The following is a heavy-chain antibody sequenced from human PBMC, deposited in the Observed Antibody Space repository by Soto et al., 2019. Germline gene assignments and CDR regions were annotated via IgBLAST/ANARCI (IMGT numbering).Heavy chain of an antibody. CDR1: GYTFTSYQ. J-gene: IGHJ6*02. CDR3: ARDGPPTTTGVGPSYTMDV. Sequence: QMQLVQSGAEVKKPGASVKVSCKASGYTFTSYQMHWVRQAPGQGLERMGIINPSGGRITYAPRFQGRVMMTRDTSTNTVYMEVRSLRSEDTAVYYCARDGPPTTTGVGPSYTMDVWGQGTTVTVS. CDR2: INPSGGRI. V-gene: IGHV1-46*01. D-gene: IGHD3-3*01.